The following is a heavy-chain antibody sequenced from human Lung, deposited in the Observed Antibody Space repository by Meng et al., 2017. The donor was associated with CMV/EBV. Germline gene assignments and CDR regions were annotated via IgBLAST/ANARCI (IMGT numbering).Heavy chain of an antibody. CDR1: GASVSSGSHY. V-gene: IGHV4-61*01. J-gene: IGHJ4*02. D-gene: IGHD4-11*01. CDR3: ARNFYSVVYMTTVNSFDY. Sequence: SXTLSLXCSVSGASVSSGSHYWSWIRQPPGKGPEYIGSIFYSGSTRYNSSLKSRVTMSVNTSKNQFSLKLTSVTAADTAVYYCARNFYSVVYMTTVNSFDYXGQGXLVTVSS. CDR2: IFYSGST.